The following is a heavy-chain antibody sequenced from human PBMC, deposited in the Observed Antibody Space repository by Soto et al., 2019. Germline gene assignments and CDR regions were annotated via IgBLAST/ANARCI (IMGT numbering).Heavy chain of an antibody. J-gene: IGHJ4*02. D-gene: IGHD3-3*01. CDR2: INAGNGNT. CDR1: GYTFTSYA. CDR3: ARILITIFGVVIPPFDY. V-gene: IGHV1-3*01. Sequence: GASVKVSCKASGYTFTSYAMHWVRQAPGQRLEWMGWINAGNGNTKYSQKFQGRVTITRDTSASTAYMELSSLRSEDTAVYYCARILITIFGVVIPPFDYWGQGTLVTVSS.